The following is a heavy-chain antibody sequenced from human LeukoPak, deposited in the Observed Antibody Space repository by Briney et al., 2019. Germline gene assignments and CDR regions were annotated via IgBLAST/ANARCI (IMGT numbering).Heavy chain of an antibody. CDR2: IYHSGST. D-gene: IGHD3-22*01. CDR1: GGSISSSNW. CDR3: ARGSGSYYYDSSGPLNY. Sequence: PSGTLSLTCAVSGGSISSSNWWSWVRQPPGKGLEWIGEIYHSGSTNYNPSLKSRVTISVDTSKNQFSLKLSSVTAADTAVYYCARGSGSYYYDSSGPLNYWGQGTLVTVSS. V-gene: IGHV4-4*02. J-gene: IGHJ4*02.